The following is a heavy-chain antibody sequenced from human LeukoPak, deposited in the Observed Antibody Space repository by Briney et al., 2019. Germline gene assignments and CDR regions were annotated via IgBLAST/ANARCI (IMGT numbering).Heavy chain of an antibody. CDR3: ARSIAARTGIDY. J-gene: IGHJ4*02. V-gene: IGHV1-2*02. Sequence: GASVKVSCKASGYTFTGYYMRWVRQAPGQGLEWMGWINPNSGGTNYAQKFQGRVTMTRDTSISTAYMELSRLRSDDTAVYYCARSIAARTGIDYWGQGTLVTVSS. CDR1: GYTFTGYY. D-gene: IGHD6-6*01. CDR2: INPNSGGT.